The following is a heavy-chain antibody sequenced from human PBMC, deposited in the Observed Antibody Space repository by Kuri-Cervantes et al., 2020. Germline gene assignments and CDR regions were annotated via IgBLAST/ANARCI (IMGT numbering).Heavy chain of an antibody. CDR2: IIPIFGTA. D-gene: IGHD4-17*01. V-gene: IGHV1-69*06. CDR3: ARDYGDYVRPYYYYYGMDV. J-gene: IGHJ6*02. CDR1: GGTFSSYA. Sequence: SVKVSCKASGGTFSSYAISWVRQAPGQGLEWMGGIIPIFGTANYAQKFQGRVTITADKSTSTAYMELSSLRSEDTAVYYCARDYGDYVRPYYYYYGMDVWGQGTTVTVSS.